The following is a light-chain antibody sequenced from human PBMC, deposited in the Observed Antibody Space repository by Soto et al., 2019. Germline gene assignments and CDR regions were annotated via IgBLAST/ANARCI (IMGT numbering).Light chain of an antibody. Sequence: EIVLTQSPGTLSLSPGERATLSCRASQSVSSSYLAWYQQKPGQAPRLLIYGASSRATGLPDRFSGSGSGTDVTLTISRLEPEDFAVYYCQQYGSSLFTFGPGTKVDIK. J-gene: IGKJ3*01. CDR3: QQYGSSLFT. CDR2: GAS. CDR1: QSVSSSY. V-gene: IGKV3-20*01.